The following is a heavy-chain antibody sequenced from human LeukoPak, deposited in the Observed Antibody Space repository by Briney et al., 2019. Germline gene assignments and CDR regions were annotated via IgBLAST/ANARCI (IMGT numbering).Heavy chain of an antibody. CDR2: INPSGGST. CDR1: GYTFTSYY. Sequence: ASVKVSCKASGYTFTSYYMHWVRQAPGQGLEWMGIINPSGGSTSYAQKFQGRVTMTRDMSTSTVYMELSSLGSEDTAVHYCAREGCSSTSCYALGYWGQGTLVTVSS. CDR3: AREGCSSTSCYALGY. J-gene: IGHJ4*02. V-gene: IGHV1-46*01. D-gene: IGHD2-2*01.